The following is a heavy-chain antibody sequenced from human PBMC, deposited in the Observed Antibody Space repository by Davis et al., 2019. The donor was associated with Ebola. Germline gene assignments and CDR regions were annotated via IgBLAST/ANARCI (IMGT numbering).Heavy chain of an antibody. CDR3: ARLTSTVTTSWFDP. J-gene: IGHJ5*02. D-gene: IGHD4-17*01. CDR2: INHSGST. V-gene: IGHV4-34*01. Sequence: MPSETLSLTCAVYGGSFSGYYWSWIRQPPGKGLEWIGEINHSGSTNYNPSLKSRVTISVDTSKNQFSLKLSSVTAADTAVYYCARLTSTVTTSWFDPWGQGTLVTVSS. CDR1: GGSFSGYY.